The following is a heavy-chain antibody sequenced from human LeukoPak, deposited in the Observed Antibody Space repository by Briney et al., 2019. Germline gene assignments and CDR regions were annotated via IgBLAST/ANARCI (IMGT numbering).Heavy chain of an antibody. CDR1: GGSFSGYY. J-gene: IGHJ3*02. V-gene: IGHV4-34*01. CDR3: ARGEGVVVPAAMFAFDI. CDR2: INHSGST. Sequence: SETLSLTCAVYGGSFSGYYWSWIRQPPGKVLEWIGEINHSGSTNYNPSLKSRVTISVDTSKNQFSLKLSSVTAADTAVYYCARGEGVVVPAAMFAFDIWGQGTMVTVSS. D-gene: IGHD2-2*01.